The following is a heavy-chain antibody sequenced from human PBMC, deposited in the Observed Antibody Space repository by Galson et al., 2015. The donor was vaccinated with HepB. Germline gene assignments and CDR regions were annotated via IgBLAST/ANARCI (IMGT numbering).Heavy chain of an antibody. V-gene: IGHV3-30-3*01. J-gene: IGHJ6*02. CDR3: ARGVRYCSGGNCYGMDV. CDR2: TSYDGSDK. CDR1: GFTFNTYT. Sequence: SLRLSCAASGFTFNTYTMHWVRQTPGKGLEWVAVTSYDGSDKFYADSVKGRFTISRDNSKNTLYLQMNSLRAEDMAVYYCARGVRYCSGGNCYGMDVWGQGTTVTVSS. D-gene: IGHD2-15*01.